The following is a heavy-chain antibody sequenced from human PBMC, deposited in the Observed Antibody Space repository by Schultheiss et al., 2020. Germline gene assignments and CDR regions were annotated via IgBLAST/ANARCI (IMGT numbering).Heavy chain of an antibody. CDR3: ARGCYYETGGYYEPTSCSFDI. CDR1: GITFSDYY. D-gene: IGHD3-22*01. V-gene: IGHV3-11*01. Sequence: GESLKISCAASGITFSDYYMAWVRQAPGKGLEHISYISSSGTMIYDADSVKGRFTISRDNAKNSVYLQMNRLRAEDTAVYYCARGCYYETGGYYEPTSCSFDIWGPGTMVTVSS. J-gene: IGHJ3*02. CDR2: ISSSGTMI.